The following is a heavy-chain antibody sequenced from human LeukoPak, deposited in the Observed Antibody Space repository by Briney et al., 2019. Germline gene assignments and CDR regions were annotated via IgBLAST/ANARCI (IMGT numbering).Heavy chain of an antibody. J-gene: IGHJ4*02. CDR3: ARDLTGYYNFDY. Sequence: PGGSLRLSCAASGFTFSSYGMHWVRQAPGKGLECVALIWYDGSNKYYADSVKGRFTISRDNSKNTLYLQMNSLRAEDTAVYYCARDLTGYYNFDYWGQGTLVTVSS. D-gene: IGHD3-9*01. CDR1: GFTFSSYG. V-gene: IGHV3-33*01. CDR2: IWYDGSNK.